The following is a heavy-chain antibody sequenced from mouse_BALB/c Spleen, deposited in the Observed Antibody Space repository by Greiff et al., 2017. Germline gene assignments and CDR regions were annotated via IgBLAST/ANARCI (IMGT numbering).Heavy chain of an antibody. CDR3: SSPFYYGNYEDAMDD. V-gene: IGHV3-6*02. CDR1: GYSITSGYY. D-gene: IGHD2-1*01. J-gene: IGHJ4*01. Sequence: EVQLQESGPDLVKPSQSLSLTCSVTGYSITSGYYWNWIRQFPGNKLEWMGYISYDGSNNYNPSLKNRISITRDTSKNQFFLKLNSVTTEDTATYYCSSPFYYGNYEDAMDDWGQGTSVTVSS. CDR2: ISYDGSN.